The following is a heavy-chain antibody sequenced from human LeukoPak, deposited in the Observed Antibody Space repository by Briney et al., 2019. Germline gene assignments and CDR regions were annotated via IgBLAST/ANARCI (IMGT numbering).Heavy chain of an antibody. CDR3: ARGFDAHNAFDI. V-gene: IGHV4-30-4*01. Sequence: WVRQPPGKGLEWIGYIYYSGSTSYNPSLKSRVTISVDTSKNQFSLKLTSVTAADTAVYYCARGFDAHNAFDIWGQGTMVTVSS. CDR2: IYYSGST. D-gene: IGHD3-9*01. J-gene: IGHJ3*02.